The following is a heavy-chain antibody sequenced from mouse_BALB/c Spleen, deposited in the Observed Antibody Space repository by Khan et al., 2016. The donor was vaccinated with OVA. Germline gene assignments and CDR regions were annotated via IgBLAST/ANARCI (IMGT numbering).Heavy chain of an antibody. V-gene: IGHV1-20*02. CDR1: GYSFTGYF. D-gene: IGHD1-1*01. Sequence: MQLEESGPELVRPGASVKISCKASGYSFTGYFMNWVMQSHGKSLEWIGLINPHIGETFYNQRFKDKATLTVDESSSTAPMELRSLASEDSAVYYCTRIYRSDFDYWGQGTTLTVSS. CDR3: TRIYRSDFDY. CDR2: INPHIGET. J-gene: IGHJ2*01.